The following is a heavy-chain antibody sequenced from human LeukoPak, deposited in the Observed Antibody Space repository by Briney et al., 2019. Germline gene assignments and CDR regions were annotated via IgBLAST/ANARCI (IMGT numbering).Heavy chain of an antibody. CDR3: ARGFLYYDFWSGFGLYYYMDV. V-gene: IGHV4-34*01. CDR2: INHSGST. D-gene: IGHD3-3*01. J-gene: IGHJ6*03. CDR1: GGSFSGYY. Sequence: SETLSLTCAVYGGSFSGYYWSWIRQPPGKGLEWIGEINHSGSTNYNPSLKSRVTISVDPSKNQFSLKLSSVTAADTAVYYCARGFLYYDFWSGFGLYYYMDVWGKGTTVTVSS.